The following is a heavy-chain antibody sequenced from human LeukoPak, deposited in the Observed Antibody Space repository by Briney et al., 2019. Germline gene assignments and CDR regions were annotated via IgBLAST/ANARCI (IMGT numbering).Heavy chain of an antibody. Sequence: GGSLRLSCAASGFTFSGSAMHWVRQASGKGLEWVGRIRSKANSYATAYAASVKGRFTISRDDSKNTAYLQMNSLRTEDTAVYYCTRSIAVAGTGYYYYMDVWGKGTTVTVSS. J-gene: IGHJ6*03. CDR2: IRSKANSYAT. CDR3: TRSIAVAGTGYYYYMDV. CDR1: GFTFSGSA. V-gene: IGHV3-73*01. D-gene: IGHD6-19*01.